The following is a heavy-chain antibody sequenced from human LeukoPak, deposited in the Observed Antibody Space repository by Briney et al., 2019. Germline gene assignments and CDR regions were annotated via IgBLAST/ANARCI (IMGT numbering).Heavy chain of an antibody. V-gene: IGHV4-39*07. Sequence: PSETLSLTCTVSGGSISSSSYYWGWIRQPPGKGLEWIGSIYYSGSTYYNPSLKSRVTISVDTSKNQFSLKLSSVTAADTAVYYCARASTVTTPYFQHWGQGALVTVSS. J-gene: IGHJ1*01. D-gene: IGHD4-17*01. CDR2: IYYSGST. CDR3: ARASTVTTPYFQH. CDR1: GGSISSSSYY.